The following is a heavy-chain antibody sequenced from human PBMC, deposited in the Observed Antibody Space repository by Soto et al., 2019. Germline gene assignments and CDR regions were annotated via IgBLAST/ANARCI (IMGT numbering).Heavy chain of an antibody. CDR2: ISDSGATS. Sequence: EVQLVDSGGGLVQPGGSLRLSCEASGSIFSNHVMSWVRPSPGKGLGWVPSISDSGATSYYADSVKGRFTISRDNSKNTLYLHMTSLRAADTSIYYCAKRTRALLTFDEWGQGTLVAFS. CDR1: GSIFSNHV. V-gene: IGHV3-23*04. D-gene: IGHD1-26*01. CDR3: AKRTRALLTFDE. J-gene: IGHJ4*02.